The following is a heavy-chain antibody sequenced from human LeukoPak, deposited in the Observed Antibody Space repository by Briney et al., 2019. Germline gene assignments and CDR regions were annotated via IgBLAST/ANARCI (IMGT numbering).Heavy chain of an antibody. CDR3: AKELYNYGDYGAEGLDV. V-gene: IGHV3-30*18. CDR2: ISYDGSSE. Sequence: GGSLRLSCAVSGFTFGNYGMHWVRQAPGKGLEWVALISYDGSSEYYAGSVKGRFTISRDNSKITVYLQMNSLKAEDTAVYYCAKELYNYGDYGAEGLDVGGQGTTVTVS. CDR1: GFTFGNYG. D-gene: IGHD4-17*01. J-gene: IGHJ6*02.